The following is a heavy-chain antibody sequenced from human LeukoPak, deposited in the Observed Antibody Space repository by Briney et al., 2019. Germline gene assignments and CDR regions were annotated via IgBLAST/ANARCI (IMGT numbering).Heavy chain of an antibody. CDR1: GFTLSSYS. CDR2: ISSSSGTI. J-gene: IGHJ3*02. Sequence: PGGSLRLSCAASGFTLSSYSMNWVRQAPGKGLEWVSYISSSSGTIYCADSVKGRFTISRDNAKNSLYLQMNSLRAEDTAVYYCARLAGIWFGEPDHDAFDIWGQGTMVTVSS. CDR3: ARLAGIWFGEPDHDAFDI. D-gene: IGHD3-10*01. V-gene: IGHV3-48*01.